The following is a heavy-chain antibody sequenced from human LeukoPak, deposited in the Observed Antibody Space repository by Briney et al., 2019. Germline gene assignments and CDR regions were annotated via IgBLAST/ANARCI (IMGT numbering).Heavy chain of an antibody. CDR3: ARHPVRGSGTGPFDY. CDR1: GYRFTSYW. D-gene: IGHD2-8*02. V-gene: IGHV5-51*01. Sequence: GESLKISCKGSGYRFTSYWIGWVRQMPGKGLEWMGIIYPGDSDTRYSPSFQGQVTISADKSISTAYLQWSSLKASDTAMYYCARHPVRGSGTGPFDYWGQGTLVTVSS. J-gene: IGHJ4*02. CDR2: IYPGDSDT.